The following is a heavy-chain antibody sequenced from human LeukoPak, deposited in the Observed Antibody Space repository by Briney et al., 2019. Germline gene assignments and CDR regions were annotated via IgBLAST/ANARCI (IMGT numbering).Heavy chain of an antibody. CDR1: GFTFSSYE. CDR2: ISSSGSTI. CDR3: AREGLRRDFDY. V-gene: IGHV3-48*03. J-gene: IGHJ4*02. D-gene: IGHD2-21*01. Sequence: PGGSLRLSCAASGFTFSSYEMNWVRQAPGKGLEWVSYISSSGSTIYYADSVKGRFTISRDNAKNSLYLQMNSLRAEDTAVYYCAREGLRRDFDYWGQGTLVTVSS.